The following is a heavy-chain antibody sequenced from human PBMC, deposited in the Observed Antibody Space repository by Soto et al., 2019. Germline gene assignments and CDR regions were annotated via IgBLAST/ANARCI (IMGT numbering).Heavy chain of an antibody. CDR3: ARDLGSYGYFDY. J-gene: IGHJ4*02. CDR2: ISSSSSYT. CDR1: GFTFSSYS. Sequence: GGSLRLSCAASGFTFSSYSMNWIRQAPGKGLEWVSYISSSSSYTNYADSVKGRFTISRDNAKNSLYLQMNSLRAEDTAVYYCARDLGSYGYFDYWGQGTLVTVSS. V-gene: IGHV3-21*05. D-gene: IGHD1-26*01.